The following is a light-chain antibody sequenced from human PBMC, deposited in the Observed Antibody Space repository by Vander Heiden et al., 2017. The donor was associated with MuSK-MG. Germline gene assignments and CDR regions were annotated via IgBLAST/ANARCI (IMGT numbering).Light chain of an antibody. CDR1: NIGGKT. J-gene: IGLJ2*01. CDR2: DTR. Sequence: SFVLTQPPSVSVAPGQTARIPCGGANIGGKTVHWYQQKPGQAPVLVVYDTRDRPSGIPDRFSGPNSGNTGNTATLTITRVEAGDEADYYCQVWDSNSDHLVFGGGTKLTVL. CDR3: QVWDSNSDHLV. V-gene: IGLV3-21*02.